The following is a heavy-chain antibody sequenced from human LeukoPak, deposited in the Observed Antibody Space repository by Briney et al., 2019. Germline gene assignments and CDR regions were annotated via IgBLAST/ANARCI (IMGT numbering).Heavy chain of an antibody. D-gene: IGHD1-1*01. Sequence: PSETLSLTCTVSGYSISSGYYWGWIRQAPGKGLEWIGSIYHSGPTYYNPSLKSRVTMSVDTSKNQFSLRLSSVTAADTAVYYCARDGTGFDYWGQGTLVTVSS. J-gene: IGHJ4*02. CDR1: GYSISSGYY. V-gene: IGHV4-38-2*02. CDR3: ARDGTGFDY. CDR2: IYHSGPT.